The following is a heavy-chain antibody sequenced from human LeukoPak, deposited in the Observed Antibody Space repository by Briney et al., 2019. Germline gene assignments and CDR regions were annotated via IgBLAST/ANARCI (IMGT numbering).Heavy chain of an antibody. CDR3: AVGHYYHSSGYLFDY. V-gene: IGHV4-39*07. D-gene: IGHD3-22*01. Sequence: SETLSLTCTVSGGSISSSSYYWGWIRQPPGKGLEWIGSIYYSGSTYYNPSLKSRVTISVDTSKNQFSLKLSSVPAADTAVYYCAVGHYYHSSGYLFDYWGQGTLVTVSS. J-gene: IGHJ4*02. CDR2: IYYSGST. CDR1: GGSISSSSYY.